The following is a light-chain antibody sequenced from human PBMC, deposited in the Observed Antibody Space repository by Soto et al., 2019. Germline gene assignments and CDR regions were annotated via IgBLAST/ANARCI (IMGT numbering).Light chain of an antibody. CDR1: QSDGSN. V-gene: IGKV3-15*01. CDR2: GAS. CDR3: QQYDNWWT. J-gene: IGKJ1*01. Sequence: EIVMTQSPATLSVSPGERATLPCRASQSDGSNLAWYQKKPGQAPRLLIYGASTRATGIPARFSGSGSGTEFTLTISSLQSEDFAVYYCQQYDNWWTFGQGTRVEIK.